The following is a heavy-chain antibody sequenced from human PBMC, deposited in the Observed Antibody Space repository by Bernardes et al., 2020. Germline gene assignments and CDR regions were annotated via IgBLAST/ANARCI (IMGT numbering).Heavy chain of an antibody. D-gene: IGHD3-3*01. Sequence: SGPTLVKPTQTLTLTCTFSGFSLSTSGVGVGWIRQPPGKALEWLALIYWDDDKRYNPSLKNRLSVTRDTSKNQVVLTMTNMDPVDTATYYCAHRHHDFWSTYYPDVFNVWGQGRMVTVS. CDR3: AHRHHDFWSTYYPDVFNV. CDR1: GFSLSTSGVG. J-gene: IGHJ3*01. CDR2: IYWDDDK. V-gene: IGHV2-5*02.